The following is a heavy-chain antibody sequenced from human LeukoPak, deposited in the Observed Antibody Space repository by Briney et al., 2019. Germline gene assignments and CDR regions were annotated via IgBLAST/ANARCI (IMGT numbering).Heavy chain of an antibody. D-gene: IGHD2-2*01. CDR1: GYTFTSYA. CDR2: INAGNGNT. CDR3: ARAGVPIYCSSTSCSVGVDAFDI. Sequence: ASVKVSCKASGYTFTSYAMHWVRQAPGQRLEWMGWINAGNGNTNYSQKFQGRVTITRDTSASTAYMELSSLRSEDTAVYYCARAGVPIYCSSTSCSVGVDAFDIWGQGTMVTVSS. J-gene: IGHJ3*02. V-gene: IGHV1-3*01.